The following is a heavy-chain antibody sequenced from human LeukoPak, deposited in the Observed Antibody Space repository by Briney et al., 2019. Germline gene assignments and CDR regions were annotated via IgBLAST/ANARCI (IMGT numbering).Heavy chain of an antibody. CDR3: AKGSSSGTVDY. CDR1: GFTFSNYD. J-gene: IGHJ4*02. CDR2: ISYDGTNK. D-gene: IGHD3-22*01. Sequence: GGSLRLSCAASGFTFSNYDMHWVRQAPGKGLEWVAFISYDGTNKYYADSVKGRFTFYRDNYKYTLYLQMNSLRAEDTAVYYCAKGSSSGTVDYWGQGTLVAVSS. V-gene: IGHV3-30*18.